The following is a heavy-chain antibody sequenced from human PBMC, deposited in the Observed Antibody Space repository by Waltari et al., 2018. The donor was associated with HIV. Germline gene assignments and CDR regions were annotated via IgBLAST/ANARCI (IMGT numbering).Heavy chain of an antibody. D-gene: IGHD3-10*01. Sequence: QVQLVQSGAEVKATGASWKVSCKATGYNLTSHDIDWARQAPGQGPEWMGWISTNNGNTNNEQRFQGRVTMTTDASTSTVYMELRILRSDDTAIYYCARDLYMGRGVISDYWGQGTLVTVSS. CDR3: ARDLYMGRGVISDY. V-gene: IGHV1-18*01. CDR2: ISTNNGNT. J-gene: IGHJ4*02. CDR1: GYNLTSHD.